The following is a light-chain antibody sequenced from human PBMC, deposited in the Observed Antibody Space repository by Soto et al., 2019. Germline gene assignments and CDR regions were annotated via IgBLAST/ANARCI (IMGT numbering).Light chain of an antibody. CDR3: RSYTSSSTLDV. V-gene: IGLV2-14*01. CDR2: DVT. J-gene: IGLJ1*01. CDR1: SSDVGGYNY. Sequence: QSALTQPASVSGSPGQSITISCTGTSSDVGGYNYVSWYQQHPGKAPKLIIYDVTNRPSGVSHRFSGSKSGDTASLTISGLQAEDEADYSCRSYTSSSTLDVFGTVTKLTVL.